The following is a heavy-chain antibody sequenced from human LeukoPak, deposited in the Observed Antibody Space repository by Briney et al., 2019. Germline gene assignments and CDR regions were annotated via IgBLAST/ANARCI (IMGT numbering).Heavy chain of an antibody. CDR2: ITSDGRTT. J-gene: IGHJ4*02. Sequence: GGSLRLSCAASGFTLSSYWMSWVRQGAGKGLVWVSRITSDGRTTIYADSVKGRFTISRDNAKNTLYLQMNSLRAEDTAVYYCARDRYYVPDYWGQGTLVTVSS. D-gene: IGHD3-10*02. CDR1: GFTLSSYW. V-gene: IGHV3-74*01. CDR3: ARDRYYVPDY.